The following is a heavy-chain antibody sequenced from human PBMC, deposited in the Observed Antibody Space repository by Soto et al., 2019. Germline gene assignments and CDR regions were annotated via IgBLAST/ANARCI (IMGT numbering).Heavy chain of an antibody. CDR3: AGVGSGTVVTQH. J-gene: IGHJ1*01. Sequence: SETLSLTCAVYGGSFSGYYWSWIRQPPGKGLEWIGEINHSGSTNYNPSLKSRVTISVDTSKNQFSLKLSSVTAADTAVVYRAGVGSGTVVTQHWGQGTLVTVSS. V-gene: IGHV4-34*01. CDR1: GGSFSGYY. D-gene: IGHD2-21*02. CDR2: INHSGST.